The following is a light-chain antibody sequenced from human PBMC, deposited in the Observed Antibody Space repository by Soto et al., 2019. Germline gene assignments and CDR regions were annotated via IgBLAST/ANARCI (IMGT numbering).Light chain of an antibody. CDR1: QDIDKL. J-gene: IGKJ5*01. CDR3: QQYDDLPIT. Sequence: DSQLTQAPSSLSASLGDGLTVTCQASQDIDKLLNWYQQKPGKPPKLLVDDASNLATGVPSRFSGRGSGTDFTFTISSLQPEDVATYYCQQYDDLPITFGQGPRLEI. CDR2: DAS. V-gene: IGKV1-33*01.